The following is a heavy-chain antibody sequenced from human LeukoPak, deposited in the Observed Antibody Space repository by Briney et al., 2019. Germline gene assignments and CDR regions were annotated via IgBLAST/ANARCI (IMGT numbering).Heavy chain of an antibody. D-gene: IGHD6-13*01. J-gene: IGHJ4*02. Sequence: SGGSLRLSCAASGFTVSSNYMSWVRQAPGKGLEWVSVIYSGGSTYYADSVKGRFTISRDNSKNTLYLQMNSLRAEDTAVYYCAKGNGQQLVPNYFDYWGQGTLVTVSS. CDR2: IYSGGST. V-gene: IGHV3-53*01. CDR1: GFTVSSNY. CDR3: AKGNGQQLVPNYFDY.